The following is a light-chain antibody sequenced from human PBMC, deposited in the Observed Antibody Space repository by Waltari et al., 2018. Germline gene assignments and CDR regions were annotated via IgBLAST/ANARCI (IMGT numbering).Light chain of an antibody. CDR2: AND. V-gene: IGLV1-44*01. J-gene: IGLJ3*02. CDR3: AVWDDSLSGWV. Sequence: QSVLTQPPSASGTPGQRVTISCSGSSSNIGRDTVNWYQQPPGRAPKPLIYANDQRPSGVPDRFAGSKSGTSASLAISGRRSEDEADYHCAVWDDSLSGWVFGGGTKLTVL. CDR1: SSNIGRDT.